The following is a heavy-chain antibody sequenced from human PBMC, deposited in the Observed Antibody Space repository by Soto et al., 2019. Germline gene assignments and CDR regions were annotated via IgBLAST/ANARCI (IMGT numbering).Heavy chain of an antibody. Sequence: EVQLVESGGGLVQPGGSLRLSCAASGFTFSSYSMNWVRQAPGKGLEWVSYISSSSSTIYYAESVKGRFTISRDNAKNSLYLQMNSLRAEDTAVFYCARDGNFYFYYWGQGTLVTVSS. J-gene: IGHJ4*02. CDR2: ISSSSSTI. CDR3: ARDGNFYFYY. V-gene: IGHV3-48*01. CDR1: GFTFSSYS. D-gene: IGHD4-4*01.